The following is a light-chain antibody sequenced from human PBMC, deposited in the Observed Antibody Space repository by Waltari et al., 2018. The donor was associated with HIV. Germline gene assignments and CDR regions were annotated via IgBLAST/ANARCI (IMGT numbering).Light chain of an antibody. CDR3: QQYYSTPFT. V-gene: IGKV4-1*01. J-gene: IGKJ4*01. Sequence: DIVMTQSPDSMVVSRGEWSTINCKSSQSVLYSSNNKNYLAWYQQKPGQPPKLLIYWASTREAGVPDRFSGSGSGTDFTLTISSLQAEDVAVYYCQQYYSTPFTFGGGTKVEIK. CDR2: WAS. CDR1: QSVLYSSNNKNY.